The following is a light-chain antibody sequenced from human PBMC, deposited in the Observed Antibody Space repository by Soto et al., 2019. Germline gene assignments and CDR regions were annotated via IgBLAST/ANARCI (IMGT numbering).Light chain of an antibody. J-gene: IGKJ2*01. V-gene: IGKV2-28*01. CDR1: QSLLQTNGYND. CDR2: LGS. CDR3: MQVLQTPYT. Sequence: DIVMTQSPLSLTVTPGEPASISCRSSQSLLQTNGYNDLDWYLQKPGQSPQLLIYLGSNRASGVPDRFSGSGSGTDFTLKISRLEAEDVGVYYCMQVLQTPYTFGQGTKLEIK.